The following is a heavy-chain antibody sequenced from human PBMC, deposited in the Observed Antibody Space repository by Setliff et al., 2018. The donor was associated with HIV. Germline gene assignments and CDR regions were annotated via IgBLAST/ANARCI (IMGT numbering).Heavy chain of an antibody. V-gene: IGHV4-34*01. CDR3: ARIVGATTY. D-gene: IGHD1-26*01. CDR2: INHRGRT. J-gene: IGHJ4*02. Sequence: SENLSLTCAVYGGSFSDYYWSWVRQSPGEGLEWIGEINHRGRTNYNPSLKSRVTISVDTSQNQFSLKLSSVTAADTAVYYCARIVGATTYWGQGTLVTVSS. CDR1: GGSFSDYY.